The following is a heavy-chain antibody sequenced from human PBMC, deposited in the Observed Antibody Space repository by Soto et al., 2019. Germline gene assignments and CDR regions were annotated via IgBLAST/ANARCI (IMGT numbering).Heavy chain of an antibody. CDR2: ISGYNGNT. D-gene: IGHD3-16*01. J-gene: IGHJ4*02. Sequence: QVQLVQSGVEVKAPGASVKVSCKASGYTFTTSSISWVRQAPGQGLEWMGWISGYNGNTNYAQKFQGRVTLTTDTSTNTAYMELRSLRSDDTAVYYCASGGISPDYWGQGPLATVSS. V-gene: IGHV1-18*01. CDR1: GYTFTTSS. CDR3: ASGGISPDY.